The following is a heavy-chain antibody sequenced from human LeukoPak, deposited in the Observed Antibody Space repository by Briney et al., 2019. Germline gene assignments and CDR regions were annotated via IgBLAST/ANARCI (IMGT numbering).Heavy chain of an antibody. CDR3: ARTGGYYYGSATYYNPDY. V-gene: IGHV4-38-2*01. CDR2: IYHRGTT. J-gene: IGHJ4*02. CDR1: GYSISSGHY. Sequence: SETLSLICAVSGYSISSGHYWGWIRQPPGRGLEWIGSIYHRGTTYYNPSLTSRLTISVDTSKNQFSLKLSSVTAADTAVYYCARTGGYYYGSATYYNPDYWGRGTLVTVSS. D-gene: IGHD3-10*01.